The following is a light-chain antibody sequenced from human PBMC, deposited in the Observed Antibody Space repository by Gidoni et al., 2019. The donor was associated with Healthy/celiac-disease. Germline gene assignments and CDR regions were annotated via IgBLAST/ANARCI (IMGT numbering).Light chain of an antibody. J-gene: IGKJ3*01. Sequence: DIQMTQSPSTLSASVGDRVTITCRASQSISSWLAWYQQKPGNSPKLLIYDASSLESGVTSRFSGSGSGTEFTLTISSLQPDDFATYYCQQYNSYSSFGPGTKVEIK. CDR2: DAS. CDR3: QQYNSYSS. V-gene: IGKV1-5*01. CDR1: QSISSW.